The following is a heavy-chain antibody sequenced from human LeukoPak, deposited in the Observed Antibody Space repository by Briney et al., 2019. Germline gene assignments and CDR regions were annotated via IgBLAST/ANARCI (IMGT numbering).Heavy chain of an antibody. D-gene: IGHD1-26*01. J-gene: IGHJ4*02. Sequence: PGGSLRLSCAASGFPFSTYAMSWVRQAPGKGLEWVSSISGSGSTTFYADSVKGRFTISRDNSKNTLYLQMNSLRAEDTALYYCAKQPTGNYFYFDNWGQGTLATVSS. V-gene: IGHV3-23*01. CDR2: ISGSGSTT. CDR3: AKQPTGNYFYFDN. CDR1: GFPFSTYA.